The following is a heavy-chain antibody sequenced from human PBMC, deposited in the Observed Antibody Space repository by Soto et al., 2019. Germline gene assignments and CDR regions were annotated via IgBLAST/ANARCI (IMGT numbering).Heavy chain of an antibody. J-gene: IGHJ6*02. CDR2: INPSGGST. Sequence: ASVKVSCKASGYTFTSYYMHWVRQAPGQGLEWMGIINPSGGSTSYAQKFQGRVTMTRDTSTSTVYMELSSLRSEDTAVYYCASSPLPTYYYDSSGYSANYYYYYGMDAWGQGTTVTVSS. CDR1: GYTFTSYY. CDR3: ASSPLPTYYYDSSGYSANYYYYYGMDA. D-gene: IGHD3-22*01. V-gene: IGHV1-46*01.